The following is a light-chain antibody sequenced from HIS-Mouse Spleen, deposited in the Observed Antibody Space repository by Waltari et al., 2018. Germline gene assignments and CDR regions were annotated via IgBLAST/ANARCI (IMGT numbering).Light chain of an antibody. CDR1: SSDVGGYNY. V-gene: IGLV2-14*01. CDR2: AVS. J-gene: IGLJ3*02. CDR3: SSYTSSSTRV. Sequence: QSALTQPASVSGSPGQSITISCTGTSSDVGGYNYVSWYQQHPGKAPKLMIYAVSNRTSGVSNRFSGSKSGNTGSLAISWPQAEDEADYYCSSYTSSSTRVFGGGTKLTVL.